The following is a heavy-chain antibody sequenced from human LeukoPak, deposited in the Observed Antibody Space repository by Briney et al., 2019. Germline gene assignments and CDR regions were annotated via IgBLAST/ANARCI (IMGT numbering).Heavy chain of an antibody. CDR1: GFTFSTYG. CDR2: IWYDGSNK. CDR3: AREKQKYSSGWYCLDY. D-gene: IGHD6-19*01. Sequence: PGGSLTRSCAASGFTFSTYGLHWVRQAPGKGLEWVALIWYDGSNKYYADSVKGRFTISRDNSKNTLYLQMNSLRAEDTAVYYCAREKQKYSSGWYCLDYWGQGTLVTVSS. V-gene: IGHV3-33*01. J-gene: IGHJ4*02.